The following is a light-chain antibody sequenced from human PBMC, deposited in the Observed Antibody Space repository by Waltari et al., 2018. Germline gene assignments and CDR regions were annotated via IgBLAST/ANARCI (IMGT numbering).Light chain of an antibody. CDR3: MSYTSSLTYV. V-gene: IGLV2-14*01. CDR2: EVN. Sequence: QSALTQPASVSGSPGQSITISCTGTSSDVGSYKYVSWYQQHPGKAPELMIYEVNNRPSGVSNRFSGSKSGNTASLTISGLQAEDEADYYCMSYTSSLTYVFGTGTKVTVL. J-gene: IGLJ1*01. CDR1: SSDVGSYKY.